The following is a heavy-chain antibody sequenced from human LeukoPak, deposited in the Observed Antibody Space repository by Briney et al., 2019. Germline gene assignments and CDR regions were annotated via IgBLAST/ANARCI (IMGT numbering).Heavy chain of an antibody. Sequence: KASETLSLTCTVSGGSISSYYWSWIRRPPGKGLEWIGYIYYSGSTNYNPSLKSRVTISVDTSKNQFSLKLSSVTAADTAVYYCARTGGYSYGYGFDYWGQGTLVTVSS. D-gene: IGHD5-18*01. CDR1: GGSISSYY. CDR2: IYYSGST. CDR3: ARTGGYSYGYGFDY. J-gene: IGHJ4*02. V-gene: IGHV4-59*01.